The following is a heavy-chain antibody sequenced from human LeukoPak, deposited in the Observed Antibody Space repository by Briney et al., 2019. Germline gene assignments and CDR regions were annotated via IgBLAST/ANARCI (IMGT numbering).Heavy chain of an antibody. Sequence: SETLSLTCSVSAGSISSYSWSWIRQPAGKGLEWIGLIYASGSTNYNRSLKSRVTMSVDTSKKQFSLNLNSVTAADTAVYYCASGGPKDERSGWNDDAFDIWGQGTMVTVS. CDR2: IYASGST. J-gene: IGHJ3*02. CDR3: ASGGPKDERSGWNDDAFDI. D-gene: IGHD1-1*01. V-gene: IGHV4-4*07. CDR1: AGSISSYS.